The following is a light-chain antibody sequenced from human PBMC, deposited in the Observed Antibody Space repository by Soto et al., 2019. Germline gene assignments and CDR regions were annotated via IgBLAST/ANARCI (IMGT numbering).Light chain of an antibody. CDR1: QSVSSN. J-gene: IGKJ1*01. CDR2: DAA. Sequence: EIMMTQSPATLSVSPGERATLSCRASQSVSSNLAWYQQKPGQAPRLLIYDAATRATGLPARFSGSGSGTEFTLTISRLQSVDFAVYYCQQYNKWPRPFCQGTKVDIK. CDR3: QQYNKWPRP. V-gene: IGKV3-15*01.